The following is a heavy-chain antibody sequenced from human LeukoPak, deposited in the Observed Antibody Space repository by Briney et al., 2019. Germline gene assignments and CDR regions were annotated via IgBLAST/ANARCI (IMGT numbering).Heavy chain of an antibody. CDR2: IRGSDGTT. V-gene: IGHV3-23*01. J-gene: IGHJ4*02. CDR1: GFTFSTYA. Sequence: GGSLRLSCAASGFTFSTYAMSWVRQAPGKGLEWVSSIRGSDGTTYYADSVKGRFTISRDNSKNMLYLQMNSLRAEDTALYYCAKETDSSVYYPFDFWGQGTLATVSS. D-gene: IGHD3-22*01. CDR3: AKETDSSVYYPFDF.